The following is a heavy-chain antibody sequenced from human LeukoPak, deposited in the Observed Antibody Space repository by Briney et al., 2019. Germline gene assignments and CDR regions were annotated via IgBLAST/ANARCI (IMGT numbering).Heavy chain of an antibody. J-gene: IGHJ3*02. D-gene: IGHD2-21*01. CDR3: AKEGHTAHAFDI. CDR2: ISYDGSNK. Sequence: GGSLRLSCAASGFTFSSYGMHWVRQPPGKGLEWVAVISYDGSNKYYADSVKGRLTISRDNSKNTLYLQMNSLRAEDTAVYYCAKEGHTAHAFDIWGQGTMVTVSS. CDR1: GFTFSSYG. V-gene: IGHV3-30*18.